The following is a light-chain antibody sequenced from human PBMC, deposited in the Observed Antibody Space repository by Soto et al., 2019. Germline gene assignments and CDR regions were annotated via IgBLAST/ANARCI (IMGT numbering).Light chain of an antibody. CDR3: QQHGQRPIT. CDR1: QSVNSN. J-gene: IGKJ5*01. CDR2: GIS. V-gene: IGKV3D-15*01. Sequence: EIVMTHSPATLSVSPGEIATVCWRASQSVNSNYLAWYQQKPGQAPRLLIYGISKRATDIPDRFSGSGSGTEFTLTISSLQPEDFATYYCQQHGQRPITFGQGTRLEIK.